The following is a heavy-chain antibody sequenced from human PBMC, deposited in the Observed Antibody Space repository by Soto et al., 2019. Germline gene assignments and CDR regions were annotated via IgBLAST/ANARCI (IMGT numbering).Heavy chain of an antibody. CDR2: MNPTSGTT. CDR3: AIVGSGLYVGPSQH. CDR1: GYTFTSYG. Sequence: ASGKVSCTASGYTFTSYGINWGRPATGQGLMWKGWMNPTSGTTGYAPKFQGRVTMTRNTSISTAYMELSSLRSEDTAVYYYAIVGSGLYVGPSQHRGQGSLATVSS. J-gene: IGHJ1*01. V-gene: IGHV1-8*01. D-gene: IGHD6-19*01.